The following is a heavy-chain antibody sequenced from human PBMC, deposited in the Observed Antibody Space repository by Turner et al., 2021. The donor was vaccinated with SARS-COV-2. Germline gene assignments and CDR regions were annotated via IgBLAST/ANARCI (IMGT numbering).Heavy chain of an antibody. Sequence: QVQLVQSGAEVQKPGASVKVPCKASGYTFSGYYIQGVRQAPGQGLEWMGWINPNSGGTNYAQKFQGRVTMTGDTSISTAYMELRRLRSDDTAVFYCARERIALAGYYYNGMDVWGQGTTVTVSS. V-gene: IGHV1-2*02. CDR3: ARERIALAGYYYNGMDV. CDR2: INPNSGGT. J-gene: IGHJ6*02. D-gene: IGHD6-19*01. CDR1: GYTFSGYY.